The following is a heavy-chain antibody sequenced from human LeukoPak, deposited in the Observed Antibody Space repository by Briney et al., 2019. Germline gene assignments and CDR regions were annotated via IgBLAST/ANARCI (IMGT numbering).Heavy chain of an antibody. V-gene: IGHV3-21*01. J-gene: IGHJ4*02. CDR2: ITSGSRYI. CDR1: GFTFTNYN. CDR3: ARVFQGSGSSFPFDY. Sequence: GGSLRLSCAASGFTFTNYNMNWVRQAPGKGLEWVSSITSGSRYIYYGDSVKGRFTISRDNAKNSLFLQMDSLRAEDKAVYYCARVFQGSGSSFPFDYWGQGTLVTVSS. D-gene: IGHD3-10*01.